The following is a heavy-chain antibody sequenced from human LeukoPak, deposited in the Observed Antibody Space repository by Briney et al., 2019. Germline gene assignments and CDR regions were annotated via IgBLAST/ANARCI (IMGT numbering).Heavy chain of an antibody. CDR1: GYDFINYG. Sequence: ASVKVSCKASGYDFINYGISWVRQAPGQGLEWMGWRSIYNGNTDYKRRGRVTMTTDTSTSTAYMEVRSLRSDDTAVYYCARGGPFPSSSSSREYYLDYWGQGTLVTVSS. CDR3: ARGGPFPSSSSSREYYLDY. D-gene: IGHD6-6*01. J-gene: IGHJ4*02. CDR2: RSIYNGNT. V-gene: IGHV1-18*01.